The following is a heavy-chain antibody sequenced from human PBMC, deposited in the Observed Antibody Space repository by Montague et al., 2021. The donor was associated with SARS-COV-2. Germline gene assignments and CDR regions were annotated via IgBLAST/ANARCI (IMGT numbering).Heavy chain of an antibody. J-gene: IGHJ4*02. CDR3: ARQPGGYVGIDH. CDR2: IYHGELSFSGAT. V-gene: IGHV4-4*02. Sequence: SETLSLTCAVSDGSMSRSNWWSWVRQPPGKGLEWIGEIYHGELSFSGATHYNPSFESRVTISVDESKNQLSLTLMSMTAADSAVYYCARQPGGYVGIDHWGQGALVTVSS. D-gene: IGHD6-13*01. CDR1: DGSMSRSNW.